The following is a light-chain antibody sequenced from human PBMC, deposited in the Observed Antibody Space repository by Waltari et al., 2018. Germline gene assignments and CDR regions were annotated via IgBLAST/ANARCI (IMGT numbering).Light chain of an antibody. J-gene: IGKJ1*01. CDR3: QQYGGSTGT. CDR2: GAS. Sequence: EIVLTQSPGPLPLSPGERATLSCRASQIVSSNYLAWHQQKPGRAPRLLIYGASSRATGIPDRFSGSGTGTDFTLTISRLEPEDFAVYYCQQYGGSTGTFGQGTKVEIK. V-gene: IGKV3-20*01. CDR1: QIVSSNY.